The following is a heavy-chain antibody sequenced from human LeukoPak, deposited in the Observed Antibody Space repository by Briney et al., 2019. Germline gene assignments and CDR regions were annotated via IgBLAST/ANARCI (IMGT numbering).Heavy chain of an antibody. CDR3: ARGISSSVQDY. Sequence: SETLSLTYAVYGGSFSGYYWSWIRQPPGKGLEWIGEINHSGSTNYNPSLKSRVTISLDTSKNQFSLKLSSVTAADTAVYYCARGISSSVQDYWGQGTLVTVSS. CDR1: GGSFSGYY. CDR2: INHSGST. V-gene: IGHV4-34*01. J-gene: IGHJ4*02. D-gene: IGHD6-6*01.